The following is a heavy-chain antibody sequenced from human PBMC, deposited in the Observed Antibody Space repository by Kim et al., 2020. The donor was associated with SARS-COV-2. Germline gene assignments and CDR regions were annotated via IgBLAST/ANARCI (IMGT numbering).Heavy chain of an antibody. V-gene: IGHV3-21*01. Sequence: GGSLRLSCAASGFTFSSYSMNWVRQAPGKGLEWVSSISSSSYIYYADSVKGRFTISRDNAKNSLYLQMNSLRAEDTAVYYCARDNGLDYYYGMDVWGQGTTVTVSS. J-gene: IGHJ6*02. CDR2: ISSSSYI. D-gene: IGHD2-8*01. CDR1: GFTFSSYS. CDR3: ARDNGLDYYYGMDV.